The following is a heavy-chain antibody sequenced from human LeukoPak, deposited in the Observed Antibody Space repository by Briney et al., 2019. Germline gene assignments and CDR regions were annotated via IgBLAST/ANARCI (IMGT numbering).Heavy chain of an antibody. Sequence: SETLSLTCAVYGGSFSGYYWSWIRQPPGKGLEWIGEINHSGSTNYNPSLKSRVTISVDTSKNQFSLKLSSVTAADTAVYYCARGVSVPTYYYGSGSYYKDYYYYYGMDVWGQGTTVTVSS. V-gene: IGHV4-34*01. CDR3: ARGVSVPTYYYGSGSYYKDYYYYYGMDV. CDR1: GGSFSGYY. CDR2: INHSGST. D-gene: IGHD3-10*01. J-gene: IGHJ6*02.